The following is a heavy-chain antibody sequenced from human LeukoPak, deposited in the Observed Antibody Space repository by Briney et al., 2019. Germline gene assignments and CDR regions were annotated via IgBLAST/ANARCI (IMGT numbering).Heavy chain of an antibody. Sequence: GGSLRLSCVASGFTFSNYGMHWVRQAPGKGLEWVAVFSYDGSYKYYADSVKGRFTISRDNAKNSLYLQMSSLRAEDTAVYYCARRVPYYGMDVWGQGTTVTVSS. J-gene: IGHJ6*02. V-gene: IGHV3-33*03. CDR3: ARRVPYYGMDV. D-gene: IGHD2-21*01. CDR2: FSYDGSYK. CDR1: GFTFSNYG.